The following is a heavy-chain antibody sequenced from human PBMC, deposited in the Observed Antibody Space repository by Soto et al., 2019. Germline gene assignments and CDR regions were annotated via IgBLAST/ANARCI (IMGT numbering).Heavy chain of an antibody. CDR2: ISNSGST. V-gene: IGHV4-30-4*01. CDR1: ECSVNSYQNY. J-gene: IGHJ4*01. Sequence: SETLYLTCTVSECSVNSYQNYWTWNRQSPGKGLEWIGYISNSGSTGYKPSLKTRLSMSVYRSKNQFTLRMTSVTAAAKDVYFEDTESVSTYGYFAQWCNGTQGNVS. D-gene: IGHD3-10*01. CDR3: DTESVSTYGYFAQ.